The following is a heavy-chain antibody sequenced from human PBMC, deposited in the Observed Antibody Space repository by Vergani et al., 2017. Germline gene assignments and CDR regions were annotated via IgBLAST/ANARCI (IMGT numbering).Heavy chain of an antibody. J-gene: IGHJ4*02. V-gene: IGHV3-30*18. CDR2: ISYDGSNK. Sequence: QVQLVESGGGVVQPGRSLRLSCAASGFTFSSSGLHWVRQAPGTGLEWVAVISYDGSNKYYADAGKGRFTISRDNSKNTLYLQRNSLRAEATAVYYCAKDFAYYDFWSGSPGRGGFDYWGQGTLVTVSS. CDR3: AKDFAYYDFWSGSPGRGGFDY. CDR1: GFTFSSSG. D-gene: IGHD3-3*01.